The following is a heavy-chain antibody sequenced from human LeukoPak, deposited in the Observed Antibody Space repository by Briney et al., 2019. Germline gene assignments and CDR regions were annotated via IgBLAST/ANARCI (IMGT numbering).Heavy chain of an antibody. CDR3: AKQSLRWFDFDY. CDR1: GFTFDDYA. CDR2: ISWNSGSI. V-gene: IGHV3-9*01. J-gene: IGHJ4*02. Sequence: QTGGSLRLSCAASGFTFDDYAMHWVRQAPGKGLEWVSGISWNSGSIGYADSVKGRFTISRDNSKNTLYLQMNSLRAEDTAVYYCAKQSLRWFDFDYWGQGTLVTVSS. D-gene: IGHD4-23*01.